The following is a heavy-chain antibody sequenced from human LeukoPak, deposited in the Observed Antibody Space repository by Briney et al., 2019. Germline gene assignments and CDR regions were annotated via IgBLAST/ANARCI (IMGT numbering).Heavy chain of an antibody. Sequence: SETLSLTCTVSGGSISSCRYYWNWNRQPAGKGLECSGRIYTSGSTNYNPSLKSRITISVDTYKNQFSLKLSSVTAADTAVYFCARGPYSYDSSGAFDIWGQGTMVTVSS. CDR1: GGSISSCRYY. D-gene: IGHD3-22*01. CDR2: IYTSGST. V-gene: IGHV4-61*02. J-gene: IGHJ3*02. CDR3: ARGPYSYDSSGAFDI.